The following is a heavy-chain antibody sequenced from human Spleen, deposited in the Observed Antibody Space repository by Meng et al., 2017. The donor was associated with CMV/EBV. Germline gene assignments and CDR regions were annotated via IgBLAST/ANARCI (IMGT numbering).Heavy chain of an antibody. Sequence: ASVKVSCKASGYTFTGYYMHWVRQAPGQGLEWMGWINPNSGGTNYAQKFQGRVTMTRDTSINTAYMELSRLRSDDTAVYYCARDQWAMVRGLGSLDYWGQGALVTVSS. V-gene: IGHV1-2*02. CDR3: ARDQWAMVRGLGSLDY. D-gene: IGHD3-10*01. CDR1: GYTFTGYY. J-gene: IGHJ4*02. CDR2: INPNSGGT.